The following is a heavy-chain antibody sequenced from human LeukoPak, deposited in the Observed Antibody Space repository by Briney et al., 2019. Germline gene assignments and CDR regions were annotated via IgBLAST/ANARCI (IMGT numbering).Heavy chain of an antibody. V-gene: IGHV5-51*01. CDR3: ARLGIAAAGTGDGMDV. CDR2: IYPGDSDT. Sequence: GESLKISCKGSGYSFTSYWNGWVRQMPGKGLEWMGIIYPGDSDTRYSPSFQGQVTISADKSISTAYLQWSSLKASDTAMYYCARLGIAAAGTGDGMDVWGQGTTVTVSS. CDR1: GYSFTSYW. J-gene: IGHJ6*02. D-gene: IGHD6-13*01.